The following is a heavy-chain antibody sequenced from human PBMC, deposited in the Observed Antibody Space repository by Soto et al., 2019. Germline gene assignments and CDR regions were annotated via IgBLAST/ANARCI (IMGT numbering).Heavy chain of an antibody. CDR1: GYTFTRYG. CDR2: ISAYNGNK. V-gene: IGHV1-18*01. J-gene: IGHJ6*02. CDR3: AREGSRHYYYYGRDV. Sequence: QVQLVQSGAEVKKPGASVKVSCKASGYTFTRYGFSWVRQAPGQGLEWMGWISAYNGNKNYAQKHQGRVTMTTDTSTSTAYMERRSHSSADTAVYYCAREGSRHYYYYGRDVWGQGTTVTVSS. D-gene: IGHD1-26*01.